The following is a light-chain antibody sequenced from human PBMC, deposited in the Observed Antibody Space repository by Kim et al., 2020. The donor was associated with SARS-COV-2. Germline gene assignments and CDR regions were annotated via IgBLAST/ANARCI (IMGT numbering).Light chain of an antibody. Sequence: SPGERATLSCRASRSVSSYLAWYQQKPGQAPRLLIYGASNRATGIPARFSGSGSGTGFTLTISSLEPEDFAVYYCQQRSNWPSITFGQGTRLEIK. J-gene: IGKJ5*01. CDR3: QQRSNWPSIT. V-gene: IGKV3-11*01. CDR1: RSVSSY. CDR2: GAS.